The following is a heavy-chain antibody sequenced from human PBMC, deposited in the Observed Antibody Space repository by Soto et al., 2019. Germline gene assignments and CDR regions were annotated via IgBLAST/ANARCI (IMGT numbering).Heavy chain of an antibody. V-gene: IGHV3-33*05. CDR1: GFAFSGYD. CDR2: ISYDGSNK. D-gene: IGHD4-17*01. J-gene: IGHJ3*01. Sequence: QVQLVESGGGVVQPGRSLRLSCAASGFAFSGYDMHWVRQAPGKGLDWVAVISYDGSNKDYADSVKGRFTISRDNSKNTLYRQMNSLRGDDTAVYYCARDYGVKSGTFDFWGQGTMVTASS. CDR3: ARDYGVKSGTFDF.